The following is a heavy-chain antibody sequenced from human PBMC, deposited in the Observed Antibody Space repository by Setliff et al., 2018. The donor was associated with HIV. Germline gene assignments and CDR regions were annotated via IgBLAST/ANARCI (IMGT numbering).Heavy chain of an antibody. CDR1: GGSASNSRYY. D-gene: IGHD3-22*01. CDR3: ASRIYYYDSNNFLREEGFDP. V-gene: IGHV4-39*01. J-gene: IGHJ5*02. Sequence: SEILSLTCTVSGGSASNSRYYWAWIRQPPGKGLEYIGSIHYNEKTYYNPSLKSRVTISIDTSKNQFSLNLTSVTAADTAVYYCASRIYYYDSNNFLREEGFDPWGQGTPVTVSS. CDR2: IHYNEKT.